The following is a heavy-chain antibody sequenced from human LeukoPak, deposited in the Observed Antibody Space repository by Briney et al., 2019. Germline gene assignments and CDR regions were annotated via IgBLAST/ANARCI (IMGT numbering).Heavy chain of an antibody. D-gene: IGHD6-13*01. CDR1: GYTFTSYG. CDR3: ARVLGPSIAAAGIDY. Sequence: GASVEVSCKASGYTFTSYGISWVRQAPGQGLEWMGWISAYNGNTNYAQKFQRRVTMTTDTSTSTAYMELRSLRSDDTAVYYCARVLGPSIAAAGIDYWGQGTLVTVSS. V-gene: IGHV1-18*01. CDR2: ISAYNGNT. J-gene: IGHJ4*02.